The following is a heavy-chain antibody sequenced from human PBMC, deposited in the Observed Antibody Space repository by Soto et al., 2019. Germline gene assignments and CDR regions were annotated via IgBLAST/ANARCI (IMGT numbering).Heavy chain of an antibody. J-gene: IGHJ6*02. D-gene: IGHD1-26*01. CDR1: GFTFSSYW. CDR2: IKQDGSEK. CDR3: ARDTCDEMGICYYYYGMDV. Sequence: GGSLRLSCAASGFTFSSYWMSWVRQAPGKGLEWVANIKQDGSEKYYVDSVKGRFTISRDNAKNSLYLQMNSLRAEDTAVYYCARDTCDEMGICYYYYGMDVWGQGTTVTVSS. V-gene: IGHV3-7*01.